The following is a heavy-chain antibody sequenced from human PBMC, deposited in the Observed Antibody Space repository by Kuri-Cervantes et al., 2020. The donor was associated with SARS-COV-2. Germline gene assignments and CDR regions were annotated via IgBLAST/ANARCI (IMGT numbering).Heavy chain of an antibody. Sequence: ASVKVSCKASGYSFSSYDINWVRQAAGQGLKWMGWLNPDTGKTGNAKKFQGRVTMTTDTSINTAYMEVSSLSFEDTAIYYCARDSGDWNPDGLDLWGQGTLVTVSS. CDR3: ARDSGDWNPDGLDL. J-gene: IGHJ3*01. CDR1: GYSFSSYD. D-gene: IGHD1-1*01. CDR2: LNPDTGKT. V-gene: IGHV1-8*02.